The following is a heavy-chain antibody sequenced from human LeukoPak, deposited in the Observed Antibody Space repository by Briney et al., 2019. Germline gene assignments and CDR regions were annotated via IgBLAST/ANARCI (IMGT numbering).Heavy chain of an antibody. Sequence: GGSLRLSCAASGFTFSSYSMNWVRQAPGKGLEWVSSISSSSSYIYYADSVKGRFIISRDNAKNSLYLQMNSLRAEDTAVYYCARDPYCGGDCYSDYWGQGTLVTVSS. CDR1: GFTFSSYS. CDR2: ISSSSSYI. D-gene: IGHD2-21*02. CDR3: ARDPYCGGDCYSDY. V-gene: IGHV3-21*01. J-gene: IGHJ4*02.